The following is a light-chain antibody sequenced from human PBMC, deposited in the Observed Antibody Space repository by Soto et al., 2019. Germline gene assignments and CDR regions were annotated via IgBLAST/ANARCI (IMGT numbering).Light chain of an antibody. CDR2: EVS. Sequence: QSALTQPPSASGSPGQSVTISCTGTNSDVGGYNFVSWYQQHPGKAPKLMIYEVSERPSGVPDRFSGSKSGNTASLTVSGLQAEDEADYYCSSYAGSNIVVFGGGTKVTVL. CDR1: NSDVGGYNF. CDR3: SSYAGSNIVV. V-gene: IGLV2-8*01. J-gene: IGLJ2*01.